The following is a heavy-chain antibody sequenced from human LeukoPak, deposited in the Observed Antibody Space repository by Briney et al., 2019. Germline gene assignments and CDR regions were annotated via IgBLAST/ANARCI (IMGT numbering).Heavy chain of an antibody. CDR1: GXSISSGSES. V-gene: IGHV4-30-2*01. CDR2: IYHSDST. D-gene: IGHD3-3*01. Sequence: PSQTLSLTCAVSGXSISSGSESWSWIRQPPGKGLEWIGYIYHSDSTYYTPSLKSRVTISLDRSKNQFSLKLSSVTAADTAVYYCAREGGFYRPLDYSGQGMLVTVSS. J-gene: IGHJ4*02. CDR3: AREGGFYRPLDY.